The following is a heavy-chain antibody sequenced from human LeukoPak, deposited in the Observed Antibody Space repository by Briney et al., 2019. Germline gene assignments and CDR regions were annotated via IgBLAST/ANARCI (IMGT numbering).Heavy chain of an antibody. V-gene: IGHV4-39*01. CDR2: IYYSGST. J-gene: IGHJ5*02. CDR3: ARLAPQRPAARRRRWFDP. CDR1: GGSISSSSYY. D-gene: IGHD2-2*01. Sequence: SETLSLTCTVSGGSISSSSYYWGWIRQPPGKGLEWIGSIYYSGSTYYNPSLKSRVTISVDTSKNQFSLKLSSVTAADTAVYYCARLAPQRPAARRRRWFDPWGQGTLVTVSS.